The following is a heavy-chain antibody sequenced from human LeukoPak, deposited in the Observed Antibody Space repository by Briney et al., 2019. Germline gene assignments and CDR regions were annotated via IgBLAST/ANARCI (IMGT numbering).Heavy chain of an antibody. V-gene: IGHV4-30-4*01. CDR3: ARGTPSGWHGAVY. CDR1: GGSISSGDYY. Sequence: PSETLSLTCTVSGGSISSGDYYWSWIRQPPGKGLEWIGYIYYSGSTDYNPSLKSRVTISVDTSKNQFSLKLNSVTAADTAVYYCARGTPSGWHGAVYWGQGTLVTVSS. CDR2: IYYSGST. J-gene: IGHJ4*02. D-gene: IGHD6-19*01.